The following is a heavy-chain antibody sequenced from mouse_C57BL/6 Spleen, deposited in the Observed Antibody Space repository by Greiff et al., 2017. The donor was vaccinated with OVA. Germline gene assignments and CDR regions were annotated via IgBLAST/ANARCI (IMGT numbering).Heavy chain of an antibody. CDR3: ARQGGYDPTWFAY. Sequence: EVNVVESGGDLVKPGGSLKLSCAASGFTFSSYGMSWVRQTPDKRLEWVATISSGGSYTYYPDSVKGRFTISRDNAKNTLYLQMSSLKSEDTAMYYCARQGGYDPTWFAYWGQGTLVTVSA. J-gene: IGHJ3*01. V-gene: IGHV5-6*01. CDR2: ISSGGSYT. D-gene: IGHD2-2*01. CDR1: GFTFSSYG.